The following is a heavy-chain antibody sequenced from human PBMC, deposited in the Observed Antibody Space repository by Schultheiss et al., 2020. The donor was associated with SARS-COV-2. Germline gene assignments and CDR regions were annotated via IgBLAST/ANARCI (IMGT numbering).Heavy chain of an antibody. V-gene: IGHV4-30-4*08. CDR1: GGSISSGGYY. J-gene: IGHJ4*02. D-gene: IGHD3-22*01. Sequence: TLSLTCTVSGGSISSGGYYWSWIRQHPGKGLEWIGYIYYSGSTYYNPSLKSRVTISVDTSKNQFSLKLSSVTAADTAVYYCARTYYYDSSGYYYQYYFDYWGQGTLVTVSS. CDR3: ARTYYYDSSGYYYQYYFDY. CDR2: IYYSGST.